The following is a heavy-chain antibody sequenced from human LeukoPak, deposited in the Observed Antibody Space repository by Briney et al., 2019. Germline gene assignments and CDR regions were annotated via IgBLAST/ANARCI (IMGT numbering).Heavy chain of an antibody. CDR1: GFTFSNYD. Sequence: GRSLRLSCAASGFTFSNYDLNWVRQAPGKGLEWVSYIGSSGTTINYADSVKGRFTISRDIAENSLYLQMNSLRADDTAVYYCARGLRNTIFGGRYYWGQGTLVSVSS. CDR3: ARGLRNTIFGGRYY. D-gene: IGHD3-3*01. CDR2: IGSSGTTI. V-gene: IGHV3-48*03. J-gene: IGHJ4*02.